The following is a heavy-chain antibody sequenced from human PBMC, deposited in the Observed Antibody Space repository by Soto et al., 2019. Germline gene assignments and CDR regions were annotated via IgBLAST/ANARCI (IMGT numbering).Heavy chain of an antibody. J-gene: IGHJ4*02. V-gene: IGHV4-59*08. CDR3: ARGSGLTYFDY. CDR1: GGSISSYY. CDR2: IYYSGST. D-gene: IGHD3-10*01. Sequence: PSETLSLTCTVSGGSISSYYWSWIRQPPGKGLEWIGYIYYSGSTNYNPSLKSRVTISVDTSKNQFSLKLSSVTAADTAVYYCARGSGLTYFDYWGQGTLVTVSS.